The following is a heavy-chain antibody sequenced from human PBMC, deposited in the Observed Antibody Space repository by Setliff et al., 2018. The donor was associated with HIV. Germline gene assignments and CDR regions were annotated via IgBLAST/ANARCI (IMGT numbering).Heavy chain of an antibody. D-gene: IGHD1-1*01. CDR1: GGSFSDYS. CDR2: IIPMVSLP. V-gene: IGHV1-69*10. CDR3: ARGQLKPTGCFFDY. J-gene: IGHJ4*02. Sequence: GASVKVSCKASGGSFSDYSISWVRQAPGQACEWMGGIIPMVSLPNFAQSFLGRLTITANRSTTTAYMELSRLTSEDTAVYYCARGQLKPTGCFFDYWGLGTLVTVSS.